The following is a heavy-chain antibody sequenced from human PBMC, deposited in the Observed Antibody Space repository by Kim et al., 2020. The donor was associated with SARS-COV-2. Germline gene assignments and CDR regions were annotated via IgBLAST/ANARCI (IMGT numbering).Heavy chain of an antibody. D-gene: IGHD2-8*01. CDR1: GFIFGKYA. V-gene: IGHV3-9*01. J-gene: IGHJ6*01. Sequence: GGSLGLSCTASGFIFGKYAMHWVRQAPGKGLEWVSAITWISAKMPYGDSVKGRFTISRDNAKNSLYLQMNSLRPEDTAFYYCAKNIHNGSSPQFYGMDV. CDR2: ITWISAKM. CDR3: AKNIHNGSSPQFYGMDV.